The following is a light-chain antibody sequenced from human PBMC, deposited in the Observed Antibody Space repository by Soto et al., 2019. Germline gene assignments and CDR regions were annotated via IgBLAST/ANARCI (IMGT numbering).Light chain of an antibody. J-gene: IGKJ5*01. CDR1: RSVLYSSNNKNY. Sequence: DIVMTQSPDSLAVSLGERATINCKSSRSVLYSSNNKNYLAWYHHKPGQPPKLLIYWASTRESGVPDRFSGSGSGTDFTLTISSLQAEDVAVYYCQQYYITPPITFGQGTRLDIK. CDR2: WAS. CDR3: QQYYITPPIT. V-gene: IGKV4-1*01.